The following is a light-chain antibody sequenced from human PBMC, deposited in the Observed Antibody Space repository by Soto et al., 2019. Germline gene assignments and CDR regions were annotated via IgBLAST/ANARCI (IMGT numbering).Light chain of an antibody. V-gene: IGKV1-5*03. CDR3: QHYNSYSEA. CDR2: KAS. J-gene: IGKJ1*01. CDR1: QTISSW. Sequence: DIHMTQSPSTLSGSVGDSVPITCRASQTISSWLAWYQQKPGKAPKLLIYKASTLKSGVPSRFSGSGSGTEFTLTISSLQPDDFATYYCQHYNSYSEAFGQGTKVDIK.